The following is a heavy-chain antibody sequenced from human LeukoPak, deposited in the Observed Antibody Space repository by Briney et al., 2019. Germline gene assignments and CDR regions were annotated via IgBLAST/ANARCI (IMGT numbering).Heavy chain of an antibody. CDR1: GGSFSGYY. CDR3: ARGPDIVVVPAAYDYWYFDL. CDR2: INHSGST. D-gene: IGHD2-2*01. V-gene: IGHV4-34*01. J-gene: IGHJ2*01. Sequence: PSETLSLTCAVYGGSFSGYYWSLIRQPPGKGLEGIGEINHSGSTNYNPSLKSRVTISVDTSKNQFSLKLSSVTAADTAVYYCARGPDIVVVPAAYDYWYFDLWGRGTLVTVYS.